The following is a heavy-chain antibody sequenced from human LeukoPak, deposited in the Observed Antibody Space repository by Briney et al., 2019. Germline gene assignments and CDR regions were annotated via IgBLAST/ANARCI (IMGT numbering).Heavy chain of an antibody. D-gene: IGHD5-24*01. V-gene: IGHV3-7*04. J-gene: IGHJ4*02. Sequence: PGGSLRLSCVASGFPFSSYWMTWVRQAPGKGLEWVANIKQDGSKKSYVDSVKGRSTISRDDAKNSLYLQMNSLRAEDTAIYYCTRVGYIDEGIDYWGQGTLVTVSS. CDR1: GFPFSSYW. CDR3: TRVGYIDEGIDY. CDR2: IKQDGSKK.